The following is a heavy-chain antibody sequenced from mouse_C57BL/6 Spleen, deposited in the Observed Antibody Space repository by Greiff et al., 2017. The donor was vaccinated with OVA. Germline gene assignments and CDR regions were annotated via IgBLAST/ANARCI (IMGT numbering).Heavy chain of an antibody. CDR3: FIVTWRVAMDY. CDR2: INPSTGGT. CDR1: GYSFTGYY. V-gene: IGHV1-42*01. D-gene: IGHD2-5*01. Sequence: VQLQQSGPELVKPGASVKISCKASGYSFTGYYMNWVKQSPEKSLEWIGEINPSTGGTTYNQKFKAKATLTVDKSSSTAYMQLKSLTSEDSAVYYCFIVTWRVAMDYWGQGTSVTVSS. J-gene: IGHJ4*01.